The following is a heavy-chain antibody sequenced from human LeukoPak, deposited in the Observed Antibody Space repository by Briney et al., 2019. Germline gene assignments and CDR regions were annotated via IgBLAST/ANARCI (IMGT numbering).Heavy chain of an antibody. CDR1: GGSISSSSYY. D-gene: IGHD6-13*01. CDR3: ARYIAASGKYYFDY. V-gene: IGHV4-39*01. J-gene: IGHJ4*02. Sequence: PSETLSLTCTASGGSISSSSYYWGWIRQPPGEGLEWIGSIYHSGTSYYNPSLRSRVTISVDTSKNQFPLKLSSAPAANTAVGYCARYIAASGKYYFDYWGQGTLVTVSS. CDR2: IYHSGTS.